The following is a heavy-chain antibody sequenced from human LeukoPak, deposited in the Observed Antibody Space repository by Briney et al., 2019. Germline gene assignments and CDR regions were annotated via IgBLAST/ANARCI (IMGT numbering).Heavy chain of an antibody. CDR2: IYYSGST. CDR1: GGSISSGGYY. CDR3: ARGGYSYGHFDY. J-gene: IGHJ4*02. V-gene: IGHV4-30-4*01. Sequence: SETLSLTRTVSGGSISSGGYYWSWIRQPPGKGLEWIGYIYYSGSTYYNPSLKSRVTISVDTSKNQFSLKLSSVTAADTAVYYCARGGYSYGHFDYWGQGTLVTVSS. D-gene: IGHD5-18*01.